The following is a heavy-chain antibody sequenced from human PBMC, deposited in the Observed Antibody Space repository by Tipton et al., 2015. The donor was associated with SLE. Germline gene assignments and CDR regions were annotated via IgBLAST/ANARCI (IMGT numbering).Heavy chain of an antibody. D-gene: IGHD5-18*01. J-gene: IGHJ4*02. Sequence: SLRLSCAASGFTFSSYWMSWVRQAPGKGLEWVANIKQDGSEKYYVVSVKGRFTISRDNSKNTLYLQMNSLRAEGTAVFYCAKGYSYGLDYWGQGTLVTVSS. V-gene: IGHV3-7*01. CDR1: GFTFSSYW. CDR3: AKGYSYGLDY. CDR2: IKQDGSEK.